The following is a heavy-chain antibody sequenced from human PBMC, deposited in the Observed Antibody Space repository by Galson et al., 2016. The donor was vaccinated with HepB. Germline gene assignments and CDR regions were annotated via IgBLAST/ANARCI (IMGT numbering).Heavy chain of an antibody. CDR1: GFTFGSYA. CDR2: INSDGDNT. J-gene: IGHJ3*02. D-gene: IGHD4-23*01. V-gene: IGHV3-64*01. Sequence: SLRLSCAASGFTFGSYAMHWVRQAPGKGLEYVSAINSDGDNTFYANSVKGRFIISRDNSKNTLYLQMGSLRAEDMAVYYCARGDYGGPPLPDDAFDIWGQGTMVTVSS. CDR3: ARGDYGGPPLPDDAFDI.